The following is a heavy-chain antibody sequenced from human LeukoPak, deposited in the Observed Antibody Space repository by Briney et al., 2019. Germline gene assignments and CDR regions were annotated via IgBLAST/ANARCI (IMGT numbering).Heavy chain of an antibody. Sequence: SETLSLTCTVSGGSISSTTSYWAWIRQPPGKGLEWIGSIYYSGTIYSNPSLKSRVTISVDTSANQFSVKLSSVTAADTAVYYCARLPGYCSSTSYYGRPWFDYWGQGTLVTVSS. CDR3: ARLPGYCSSTSYYGRPWFDY. D-gene: IGHD2-2*01. CDR2: IYYSGTI. CDR1: GGSISSTTSY. J-gene: IGHJ4*02. V-gene: IGHV4-39*01.